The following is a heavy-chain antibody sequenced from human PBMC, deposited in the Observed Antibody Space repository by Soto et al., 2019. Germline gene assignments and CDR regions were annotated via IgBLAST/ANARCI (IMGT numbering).Heavy chain of an antibody. CDR3: ARTRSAWSAFHYYSLDV. CDR1: GFTFNSYG. Sequence: QVQLVESGGGVVQPGRSLRLSCAASGFTFNSYGMHWVRQGPGNGLEWVAFISYDSTKTYYADAVKGRFTISRDNSNSSLYVKMNSLTGEDTAVYYCARTRSAWSAFHYYSLDVWGQGTTVTVSS. V-gene: IGHV3-30*03. CDR2: ISYDSTKT. D-gene: IGHD1-26*01. J-gene: IGHJ6*02.